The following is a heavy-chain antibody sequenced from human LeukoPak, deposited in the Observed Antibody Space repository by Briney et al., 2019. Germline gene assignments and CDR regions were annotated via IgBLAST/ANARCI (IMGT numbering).Heavy chain of an antibody. J-gene: IGHJ6*04. CDR1: GFTFSGYC. V-gene: IGHV3-48*04. CDR3: AELGITMIGGV. Sequence: GGSLRLSCAASGFTFSGYCMNWVRQAPGKGLEWVSYISSSGSTIYYADSVKGRFTISRDNAKNSLYPQMNSLRAEDTAVYYCAELGITMIGGVWGKGTTVTISS. CDR2: ISSSGSTI. D-gene: IGHD3-10*02.